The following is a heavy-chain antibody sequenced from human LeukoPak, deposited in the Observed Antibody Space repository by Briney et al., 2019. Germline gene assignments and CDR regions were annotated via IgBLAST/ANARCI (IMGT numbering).Heavy chain of an antibody. Sequence: SETLSLTCAVYGGSFSAYYWSWIRQPPGKGLEWIGETNHSGSTNYNPPLKSRVTISVDTSKNQFSLKLSSVTAADTAVYYCASKRGVAVVGAYYYYYYMAVWGKGSSATVYS. V-gene: IGHV4-34*01. CDR2: TNHSGST. CDR1: GGSFSAYY. D-gene: IGHD6-19*01. CDR3: ASKRGVAVVGAYYYYYYMAV. J-gene: IGHJ6*03.